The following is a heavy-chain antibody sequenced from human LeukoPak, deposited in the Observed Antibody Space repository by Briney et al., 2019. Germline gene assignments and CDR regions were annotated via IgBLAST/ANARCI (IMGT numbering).Heavy chain of an antibody. V-gene: IGHV4-59*08. CDR1: GGSISSYY. CDR3: ARHTGGRGGFDY. D-gene: IGHD3-16*01. Sequence: SETLSLTFTVSGGSISSYYWSWIRQPPGKGLEWIGYIYYSGSTNYNPSLKSRVTISVDTSKNQFSLKLSSVTAADTAVYYCARHTGGRGGFDYWGQGTLVTVSS. J-gene: IGHJ4*02. CDR2: IYYSGST.